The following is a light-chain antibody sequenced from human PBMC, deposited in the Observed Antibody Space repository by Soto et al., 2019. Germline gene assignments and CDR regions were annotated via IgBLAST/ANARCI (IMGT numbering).Light chain of an antibody. Sequence: IHMTHSPSTLSASVCYSVTITFRASQNIRNWLSWYQQKPGKAPNPLIYDASSLKSGVPSRFSGSGSGTEFTLTISSLQPDDFATYYCQHYTSYSEAFGQGTKVDIK. CDR1: QNIRNW. J-gene: IGKJ1*01. CDR2: DAS. V-gene: IGKV1-5*01. CDR3: QHYTSYSEA.